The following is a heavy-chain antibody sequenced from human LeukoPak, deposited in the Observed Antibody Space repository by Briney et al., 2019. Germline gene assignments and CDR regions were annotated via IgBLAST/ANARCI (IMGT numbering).Heavy chain of an antibody. CDR3: ARSNYFDY. J-gene: IGHJ4*02. CDR2: IYPGDSTT. Sequence: GESLKIPCKGSGYSFTNYWIAWVRQLPGKGLEWMGIIYPGDSTTTYSPSFQGQVTISADRSISTAYLQWSSLKASDTAIYYCARSNYFDYWGQGTLVTVSS. CDR1: GYSFTNYW. D-gene: IGHD6-6*01. V-gene: IGHV5-51*01.